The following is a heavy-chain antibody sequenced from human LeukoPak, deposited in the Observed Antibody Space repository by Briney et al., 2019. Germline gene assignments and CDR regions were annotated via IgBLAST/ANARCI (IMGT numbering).Heavy chain of an antibody. J-gene: IGHJ4*02. D-gene: IGHD2-21*02. Sequence: PSETLSLTCTVSGGSISSYYWSWIRQPPGKGLEWIGYIYYSGSTNYNPSLKSRVTISVDTSKNQFSLKLSSVTAADTAVYYCASRGVTLETYYFDYWGQGTLVTVSS. V-gene: IGHV4-59*08. CDR1: GGSISSYY. CDR3: ASRGVTLETYYFDY. CDR2: IYYSGST.